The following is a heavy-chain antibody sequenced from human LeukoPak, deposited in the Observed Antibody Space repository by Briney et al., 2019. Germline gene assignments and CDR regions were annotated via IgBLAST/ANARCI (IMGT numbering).Heavy chain of an antibody. CDR1: GGSFSGYY. Sequence: PSETLSLTCAVYGGSFSGYYWSWIRQPPGKGPEWIGEINHSGSTNYNPSLKSRVTISVDTSKNQFSLKLSSVTAADTAVYYCARARYSYGYLSYFDYWGQGTLVTVSS. D-gene: IGHD5-18*01. J-gene: IGHJ4*02. CDR2: INHSGST. CDR3: ARARYSYGYLSYFDY. V-gene: IGHV4-34*01.